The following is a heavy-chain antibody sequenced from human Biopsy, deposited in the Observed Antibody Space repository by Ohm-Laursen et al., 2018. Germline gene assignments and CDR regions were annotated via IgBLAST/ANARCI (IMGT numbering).Heavy chain of an antibody. CDR3: ARGLSSGWYGYFDV. CDR1: GFTFGHYA. D-gene: IGHD6-19*01. V-gene: IGHV3-33*04. J-gene: IGHJ2*01. Sequence: SLRLSCTAPGFTFGHYAMHWVRQAPGKGLEWISLIWYDGTNEDYADSVKGRFTISRDNSKNTLYLQINTLTLEDIAFYYCARGLSSGWYGYFDVWGRGTLVTVSS. CDR2: IWYDGTNE.